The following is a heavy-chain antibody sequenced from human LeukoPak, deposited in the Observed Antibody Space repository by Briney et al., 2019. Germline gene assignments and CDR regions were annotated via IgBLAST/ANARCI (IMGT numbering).Heavy chain of an antibody. J-gene: IGHJ6*03. D-gene: IGHD6-19*01. CDR3: ARAVAGNGGYYYYYMDV. CDR2: ISSSSSYI. CDR1: GFTFSSYS. Sequence: GGSLRLSCAASGFTFSSYSMNWVRQAPGKGLEWVSSISSSSSYIYYADSVKGRFTISRDNAKNSLYLQMNSLRAEDTAVYYCARAVAGNGGYYYYYMDVWGKGTTVTVSS. V-gene: IGHV3-21*01.